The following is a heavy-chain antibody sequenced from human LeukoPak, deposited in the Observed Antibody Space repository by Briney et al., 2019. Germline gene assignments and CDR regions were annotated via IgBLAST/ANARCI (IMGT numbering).Heavy chain of an antibody. CDR1: GGSISSGGYY. J-gene: IGHJ5*02. CDR3: VRRPATTFSENWFDP. D-gene: IGHD2/OR15-2a*01. V-gene: IGHV4-31*03. CDR2: IYYSGST. Sequence: SQTLSLTCTVSGGSISSGGYYWSWIRQHPGKGLEWIGYIYYSGSTYYNPSLKSRVTISVDTSKNQFSLKLSSVTAADTAVYYCVRRPATTFSENWFDPWGQGTLVTVSS.